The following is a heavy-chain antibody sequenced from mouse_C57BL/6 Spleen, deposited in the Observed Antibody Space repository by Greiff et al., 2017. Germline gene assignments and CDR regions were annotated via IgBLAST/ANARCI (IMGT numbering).Heavy chain of an antibody. J-gene: IGHJ4*01. Sequence: EVKVEESEGGLVQPGSSMKLSCTASGFTFSDYYMAWVRQVPEKGLEWVANINYDGSSTYYLDSLKSRFIISRDNAKNILYLQMSSLKSEDTATYYCARGTQSYYYAMDYWGQGTSVTVSS. V-gene: IGHV5-16*01. CDR2: INYDGSST. CDR3: ARGTQSYYYAMDY. CDR1: GFTFSDYY.